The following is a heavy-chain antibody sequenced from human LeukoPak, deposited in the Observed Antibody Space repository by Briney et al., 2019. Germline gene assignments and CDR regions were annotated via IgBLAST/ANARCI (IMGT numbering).Heavy chain of an antibody. J-gene: IGHJ5*02. D-gene: IGHD1-26*01. CDR1: GYSFTSYY. Sequence: ASVKVSCKASGYSFTSYYMHWVRQAPGQGLEWLGLINPSGSSTIYAQKFQGRVTMTRDMSTTTDYMELSSLRSEDTAVYYCARDNSVGDVAWWFDPWGQGTLVTVSS. V-gene: IGHV1-46*01. CDR2: INPSGSST. CDR3: ARDNSVGDVAWWFDP.